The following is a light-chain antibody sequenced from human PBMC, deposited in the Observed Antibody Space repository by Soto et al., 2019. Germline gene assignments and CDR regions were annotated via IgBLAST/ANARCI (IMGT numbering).Light chain of an antibody. CDR1: QDISSA. Sequence: AIQLTQSPSSLSASVGDRVTTTCRASQDISSALAWYQQKPGKAPKLLIYDASSLESGVPSRFSGSGSGTDFTLTISSLQPEDFATYYCQQFNSYPRTFGPGTKVDIK. CDR2: DAS. V-gene: IGKV1-13*02. CDR3: QQFNSYPRT. J-gene: IGKJ3*01.